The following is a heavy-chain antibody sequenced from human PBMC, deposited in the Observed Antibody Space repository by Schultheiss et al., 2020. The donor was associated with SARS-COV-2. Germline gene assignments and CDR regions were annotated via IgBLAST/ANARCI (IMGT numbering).Heavy chain of an antibody. CDR2: ISYDGSNK. CDR3: AKDPSCSSSSCPRSSDYYNGMDV. D-gene: IGHD2-2*01. Sequence: GGSLRLSCAASGFTFSSYGMHWVRQAPGKGLEWVAVISYDGSNKYYADSVKGRFTISRDNSKNTLYLQMNSLRAEDTAVYHCAKDPSCSSSSCPRSSDYYNGMDVWGQGTTVTVSS. J-gene: IGHJ6*02. V-gene: IGHV3-30*18. CDR1: GFTFSSYG.